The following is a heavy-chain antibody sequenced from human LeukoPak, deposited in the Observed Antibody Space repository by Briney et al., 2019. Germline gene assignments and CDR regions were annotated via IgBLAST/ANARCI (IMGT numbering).Heavy chain of an antibody. CDR3: AKGLNWFDP. V-gene: IGHV3-23*01. CDR2: LTGSGSSV. D-gene: IGHD2-8*01. J-gene: IGHJ5*02. Sequence: PGGSLRLSCAVSGFTFSNNGMSWVRQAPGKGLEWISGLTGSGSSVYYADSVRGRVTISRDNSRNTLYLHFDSLRADDTAVYYCAKGLNWFDPWGQGTLVTVSS. CDR1: GFTFSNNG.